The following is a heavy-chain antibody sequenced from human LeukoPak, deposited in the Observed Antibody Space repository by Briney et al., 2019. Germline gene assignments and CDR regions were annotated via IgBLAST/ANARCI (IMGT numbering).Heavy chain of an antibody. J-gene: IGHJ4*02. CDR3: ARVRRSPGGYFDY. V-gene: IGHV1-2*02. D-gene: IGHD3-10*01. CDR2: INPNSGGT. Sequence: ASVKVSCKVSGYTLTELSMHWVRQAPGQGLEWMGWINPNSGGTNYAQKFQGRVTMTRDTSISTAYMELSRLRSDDTAVYYCARVRRSPGGYFDYWGQGTLVTVSS. CDR1: GYTLTELS.